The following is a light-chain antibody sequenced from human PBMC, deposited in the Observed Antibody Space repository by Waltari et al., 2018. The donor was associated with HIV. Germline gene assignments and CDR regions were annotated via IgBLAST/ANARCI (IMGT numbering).Light chain of an antibody. CDR1: QGIRND. J-gene: IGKJ2*01. V-gene: IGKV1-6*02. CDR2: GAS. CDR3: LQDYNYPRT. Sequence: AIQMTQSPSSLSASIGDRVTITCRASQGIRNDLAWYQQQPGKAPKLLISGASSLQTGVPSRFSGSGSDRDFTLTIDNLQPEDFATYYCLQDYNYPRTFGQGTRLEIK.